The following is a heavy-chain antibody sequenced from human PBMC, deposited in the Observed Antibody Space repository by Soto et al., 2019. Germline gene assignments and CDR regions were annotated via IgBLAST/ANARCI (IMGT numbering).Heavy chain of an antibody. CDR1: GYSFTSYW. Sequence: PGESLKISCKGSGYSFTSYWISWLRQMPGKGLEWMGRIDPSDSYTNYSPSFQGHVTISADKSISTAYLQWSSLKASDTAMYYCASRYCSSTSCYRGDYYYYGMDVWGQGTTVTVSS. J-gene: IGHJ6*02. CDR3: ASRYCSSTSCYRGDYYYYGMDV. D-gene: IGHD2-2*01. CDR2: IDPSDSYT. V-gene: IGHV5-10-1*01.